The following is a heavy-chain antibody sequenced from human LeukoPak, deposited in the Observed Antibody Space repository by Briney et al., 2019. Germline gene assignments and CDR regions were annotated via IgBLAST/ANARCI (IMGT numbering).Heavy chain of an antibody. CDR1: GCSISSGSYY. Sequence: SETLSLTCTVYGCSISSGSYYWSWIRQPAGKGLEWIGRIYTSGSTNYNPSLKSRVTISVDTSKNQFSLKLSSVTAADTAVYYCARVTTGGYYNCWGQGTLVTVSS. D-gene: IGHD3-22*01. V-gene: IGHV4-61*02. CDR2: IYTSGST. J-gene: IGHJ4*02. CDR3: ARVTTGGYYNC.